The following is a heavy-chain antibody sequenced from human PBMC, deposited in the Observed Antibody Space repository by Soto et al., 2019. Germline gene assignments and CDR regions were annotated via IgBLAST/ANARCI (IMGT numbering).Heavy chain of an antibody. Sequence: GESLKISCKGSGYSFAGYSTTSVRQKPGKGLEWMGRIDPRDSQTYYSPSFRGHVTFSVTTSITTAILQWSSLRHSDPAMYSVVRLIYEGDTGPNLQDYLDIWGQGTTVNVSS. V-gene: IGHV5-10-1*01. J-gene: IGHJ6*03. CDR2: IDPRDSQT. CDR3: VRLIYEGDTGPNLQDYLDI. D-gene: IGHD2-21*02. CDR1: GYSFAGYS.